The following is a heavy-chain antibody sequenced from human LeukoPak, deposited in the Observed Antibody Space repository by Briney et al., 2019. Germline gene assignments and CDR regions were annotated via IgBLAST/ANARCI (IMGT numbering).Heavy chain of an antibody. CDR3: TSSHLSLNYYYYYMDV. J-gene: IGHJ6*03. D-gene: IGHD3-3*02. CDR1: GFTFSNAW. V-gene: IGHV3-15*01. CDR2: IKSKTDGGTT. Sequence: GGSLRLPCAASGFTFSNAWMSWVRQAPGKGLEWVGRIKSKTDGGTTDYAAPVKGRFTISRDDSKNTLHLQMNSLKTEYTAVYYCTSSHLSLNYYYYYMDVWGKGTTVTDSS.